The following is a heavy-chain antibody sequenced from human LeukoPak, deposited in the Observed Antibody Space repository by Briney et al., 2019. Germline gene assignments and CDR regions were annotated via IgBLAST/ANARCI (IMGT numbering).Heavy chain of an antibody. CDR3: ARDSSGADYYYYYYMDV. CDR1: GGTFSSYA. D-gene: IGHD6-19*01. CDR2: IIPIFGTA. V-gene: IGHV1-69*06. J-gene: IGHJ6*03. Sequence: SVKVSCKASGGTFSSYAISWVRQAPGQGLEWMGGIIPIFGTANYAQKFQGRVTITADKSTSTAYMELSSLRSEDTAVYYCARDSSGADYYYYYYMDVWGKGTTVTVSS.